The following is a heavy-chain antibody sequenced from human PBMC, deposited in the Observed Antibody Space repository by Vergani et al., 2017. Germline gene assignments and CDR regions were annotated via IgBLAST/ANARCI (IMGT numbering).Heavy chain of an antibody. D-gene: IGHD1-1*01. CDR3: AKTGDHXSAPGGYYYYCMDV. J-gene: IGHJ6*03. CDR1: GFTFSSYA. Sequence: EVQLLESGGGLVQPGGSLRLSCAASGFTFSSYAMSWVRQAPGKGLEWVSAIGGSGGSTYYADSVKGRFTISRDISKNTLYLQMNSLRAEDTAVYYCAKTGDHXSAPGGYYYYCMDVWGKGTTVTVSS. CDR2: IGGSGGST. V-gene: IGHV3-23*01.